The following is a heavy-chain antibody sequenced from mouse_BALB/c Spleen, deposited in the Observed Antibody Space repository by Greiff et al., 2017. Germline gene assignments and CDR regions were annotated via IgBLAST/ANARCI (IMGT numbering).Heavy chain of an antibody. J-gene: IGHJ2*01. CDR1: GFSLTSYG. Sequence: QVQLQESGPGLVQPSQSLSITCTASGFSLTSYGVHWVRQSPGKGLEWLGVIWSGGSTDYNAAFISRLSISKDNSKSQVFFKMHSLQANDTAIYYCARNWDYWGQGTTLTVSS. CDR3: ARNWDY. CDR2: IWSGGST. V-gene: IGHV2-2*02.